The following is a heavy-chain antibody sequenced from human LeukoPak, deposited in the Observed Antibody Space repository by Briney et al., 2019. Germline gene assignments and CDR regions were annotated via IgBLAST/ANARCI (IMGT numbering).Heavy chain of an antibody. V-gene: IGHV3-23*01. CDR2: INGGGGTT. D-gene: IGHD6-13*01. J-gene: IGHJ4*02. Sequence: GGSLRLSCAASGFTFSSYAMRWVRQAPGKGLEWVSAINGGGGTTSYADSVKGRFTISRDNSKDTLYLQMNSLRAEDTAVYYCARGVAVSSRIAAVWGQGTRVTGPS. CDR1: GFTFSSYA. CDR3: ARGVAVSSRIAAV.